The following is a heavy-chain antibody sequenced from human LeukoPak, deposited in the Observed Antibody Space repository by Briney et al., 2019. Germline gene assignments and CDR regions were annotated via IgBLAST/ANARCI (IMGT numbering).Heavy chain of an antibody. D-gene: IGHD3-22*01. CDR1: GGPVSSGRYY. CDR3: ARAPPYYYDSSGFDY. Sequence: SETLSLTCTVSGGPVSSGRYYWSWIRQPPGKGLEWVAYIFSSGSTNYNPSLKSRVTISVDTSKNQFSLKLSSVTAADTAVYYCARAPPYYYDSSGFDYWGQGTLVTVSS. CDR2: IFSSGST. V-gene: IGHV4-61*01. J-gene: IGHJ4*02.